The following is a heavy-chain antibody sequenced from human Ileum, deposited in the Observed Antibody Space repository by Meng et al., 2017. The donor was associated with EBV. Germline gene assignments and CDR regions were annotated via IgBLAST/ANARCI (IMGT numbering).Heavy chain of an antibody. CDR2: VVYSGTT. CDR3: ARHHHSPTFDY. CDR1: GGSISSSIYY. Sequence: QRKLRQSGPGLVKPWAPLSLTCTVSGGSISSSIYYWAWISQHPGEGLEWIGSVVYSGTTYYTSSLKSRVSISVDTSKNQFSLKLSSVTAADTAVYYCARHHHSPTFDYWGQGTLVTVSS. D-gene: IGHD1-14*01. V-gene: IGHV4-39*01. J-gene: IGHJ4*02.